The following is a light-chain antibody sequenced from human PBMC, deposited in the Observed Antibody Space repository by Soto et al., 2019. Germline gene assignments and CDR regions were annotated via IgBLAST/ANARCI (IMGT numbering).Light chain of an antibody. CDR3: QQDGSSPPWT. J-gene: IGKJ1*01. Sequence: EMVLTQSPGTLSLSPGERATLSCRASQSVSSSYLAWYQQKPGQAPRLLIYGASSRATGIPDRFSGSGSGTDVTLTISRLEPEDFAVYYCQQDGSSPPWTFGQGTKVEI. V-gene: IGKV3-20*01. CDR1: QSVSSSY. CDR2: GAS.